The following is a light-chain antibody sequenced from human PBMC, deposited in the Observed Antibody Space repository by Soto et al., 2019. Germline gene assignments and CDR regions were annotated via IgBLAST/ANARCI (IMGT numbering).Light chain of an antibody. Sequence: EIVMTQSPATLSVSPGERATLSCRASQSVSSNLAWYKQKTGQAPRLLIYGASTRATGIPARFSGSGSGTEFTLTISSLQSEDFAVYYCQQYNNWPPITFGQGKQREIK. CDR1: QSVSSN. CDR2: GAS. CDR3: QQYNNWPPIT. J-gene: IGKJ5*01. V-gene: IGKV3-15*01.